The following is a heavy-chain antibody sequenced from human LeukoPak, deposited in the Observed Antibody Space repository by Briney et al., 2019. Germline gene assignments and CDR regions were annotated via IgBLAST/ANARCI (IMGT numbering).Heavy chain of an antibody. CDR1: GFTFSSST. Sequence: SVKVSCKASGFTFSSSTIQWVRQARGQRLEWMGGIVVGSGNTNYAQNFQERVTITRDMSTSTAYMEVSSLRSEDTTVYYCAADLPGEVMFDPWGQGTLVTVSS. D-gene: IGHD3-16*01. V-gene: IGHV1-58*02. J-gene: IGHJ5*02. CDR2: IVVGSGNT. CDR3: AADLPGEVMFDP.